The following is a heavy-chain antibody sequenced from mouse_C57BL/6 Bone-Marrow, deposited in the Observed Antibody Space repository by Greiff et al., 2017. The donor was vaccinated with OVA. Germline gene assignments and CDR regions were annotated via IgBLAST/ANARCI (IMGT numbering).Heavy chain of an antibody. D-gene: IGHD2-3*01. Sequence: EVKLEESGPGLVKPSQSLSLTCSVTGYSITSGYYWNWIRQFPGNKLEWMGYISYDGSNNYNPSLKNRISITRDTSKNQFFLKLNSVTTEDTATYYCARGGGYYPYVDYWGQGTTLTVSS. CDR3: ARGGGYYPYVDY. V-gene: IGHV3-6*01. CDR1: GYSITSGYY. CDR2: ISYDGSN. J-gene: IGHJ2*01.